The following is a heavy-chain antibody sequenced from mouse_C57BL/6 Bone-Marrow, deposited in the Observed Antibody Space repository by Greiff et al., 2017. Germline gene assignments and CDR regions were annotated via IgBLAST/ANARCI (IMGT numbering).Heavy chain of an antibody. Sequence: VQLQQPGAELVKPGASVKMSCKASGYTFTSYWITWVQQRPGQGLEWIGDIYPGSGSTNYNEKFKGKVTLTVDTSSSTAYMQLSSLTSEDSAVYYCARPYYSNYWYFDVWGTGTTVTVSS. J-gene: IGHJ1*03. V-gene: IGHV1-55*01. CDR2: IYPGSGST. CDR3: ARPYYSNYWYFDV. D-gene: IGHD2-5*01. CDR1: GYTFTSYW.